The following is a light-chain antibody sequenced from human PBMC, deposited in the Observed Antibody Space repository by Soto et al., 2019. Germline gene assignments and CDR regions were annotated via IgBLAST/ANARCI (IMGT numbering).Light chain of an antibody. CDR3: AFYTSSPTFV. Sequence: QSSLTHHPSVSGSPGQSVTISCTGTSSDVGSYNRVSWYQQPPGTAPKLLIYEVSNRPSGVPDRFSGSKSGNTASLTISGLQAEDEADYYCAFYTSSPTFVFGTGTKVTVL. CDR1: SSDVGSYNR. J-gene: IGLJ1*01. CDR2: EVS. V-gene: IGLV2-18*01.